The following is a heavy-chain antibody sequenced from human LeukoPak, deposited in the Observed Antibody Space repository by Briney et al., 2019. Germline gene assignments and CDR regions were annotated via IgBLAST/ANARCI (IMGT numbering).Heavy chain of an antibody. CDR2: ISSSSSTI. V-gene: IGHV3-48*01. CDR1: GFTFSSYS. J-gene: IGHJ6*03. Sequence: PGGSLRLSCAASGFTFSSYSMNWVRQAPGKGLEWVSYISSSSSTIYYADSVKGRFTISRDNAKNSLYLQMNSLRAEDTAVYYCARWGRKYCSSTSCYSNYYYYYMDVWGEGTTVTVSS. CDR3: ARWGRKYCSSTSCYSNYYYYYMDV. D-gene: IGHD2-2*01.